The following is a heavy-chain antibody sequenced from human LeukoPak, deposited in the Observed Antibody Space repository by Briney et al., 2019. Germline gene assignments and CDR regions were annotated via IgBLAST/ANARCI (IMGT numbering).Heavy chain of an antibody. CDR2: INHSGST. V-gene: IGHV4-34*01. CDR1: GGSFSGYY. Sequence: SETLSLTCAVYGGSFSGYYWSWIRQPPGKGLEWIGEINHSGSTNYNPSLKSRVTISVDTSKNQFSLKLSSVTAADTAVYYCARGRDFVFGYWGQGTLVTVS. D-gene: IGHD3-16*02. J-gene: IGHJ4*02. CDR3: ARGRDFVFGY.